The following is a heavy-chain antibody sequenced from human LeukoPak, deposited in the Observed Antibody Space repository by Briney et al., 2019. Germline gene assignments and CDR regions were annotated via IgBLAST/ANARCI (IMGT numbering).Heavy chain of an antibody. D-gene: IGHD3-16*02. Sequence: SVKVSCKASGGTFSSYAISWVRQAPGQGLEWMGRIIPIFGTANYAQKFQGRVTITTDESMSTAYMELSSLRSEDTAVYYCARAGGYDYVWGSYRYDYWGQGTLVTVSS. V-gene: IGHV1-69*05. CDR2: IIPIFGTA. J-gene: IGHJ4*02. CDR3: ARAGGYDYVWGSYRYDY. CDR1: GGTFSSYA.